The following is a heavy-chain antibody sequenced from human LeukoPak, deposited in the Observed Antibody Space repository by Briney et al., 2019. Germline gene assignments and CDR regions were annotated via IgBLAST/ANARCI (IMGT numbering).Heavy chain of an antibody. Sequence: SQTLSLTCTVSGGSISSGDYYWRWLRQPPGKGLEWIGYIYYSGCTYYNPSLKSRVTISVDTSKNQFSLKLSSVTAADTAVYYCARERETLFDYWGQGTLVTVSS. CDR2: IYYSGCT. CDR3: ARERETLFDY. CDR1: GGSISSGDYY. V-gene: IGHV4-30-4*08. J-gene: IGHJ4*02. D-gene: IGHD1-26*01.